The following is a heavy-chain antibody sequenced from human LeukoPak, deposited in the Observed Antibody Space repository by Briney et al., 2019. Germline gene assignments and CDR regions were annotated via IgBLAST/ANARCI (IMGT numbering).Heavy chain of an antibody. J-gene: IGHJ3*02. CDR1: VYTLTELF. Sequence: ASVKDSCKVSVYTLTELFMHWVRQAPGREGERMGGFDPEEGETIYVRKFRGGVTLTEETSTDTAYMKLSSLRTEDTAVYYCATPVNNRPLRYFDWSNPGAFDIWGQGTMVTVSS. D-gene: IGHD3-9*01. V-gene: IGHV1-24*01. CDR3: ATPVNNRPLRYFDWSNPGAFDI. CDR2: FDPEEGET.